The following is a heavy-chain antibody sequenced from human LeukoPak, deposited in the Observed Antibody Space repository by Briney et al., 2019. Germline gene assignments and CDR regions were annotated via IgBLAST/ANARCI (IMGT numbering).Heavy chain of an antibody. CDR2: ISSSDSPI. D-gene: IGHD5-12*01. Sequence: GGSLRLSCAASGFTFGDYYMSWIRQAPGQGLERVSYISSSDSPIYYADSVEGRFTISRDNAKNSLFLQMNSLGAEDTAVYYCARGYTVYSGYEDFDYWGQGTLVTVSS. CDR1: GFTFGDYY. J-gene: IGHJ4*02. CDR3: ARGYTVYSGYEDFDY. V-gene: IGHV3-11*04.